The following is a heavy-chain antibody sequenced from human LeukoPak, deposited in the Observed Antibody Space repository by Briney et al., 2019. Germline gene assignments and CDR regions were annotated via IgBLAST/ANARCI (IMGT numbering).Heavy chain of an antibody. CDR1: GFTFGDYD. J-gene: IGHJ3*02. D-gene: IGHD6-19*01. CDR2: IRSTGDR. V-gene: IGHV3-13*01. CDR3: ARLYSSGRYANAFDI. Sequence: PGGSLRLSCAASGFTFGDYDMHWVRQATGKGLEWVSAIRSTGDRFYSGSVKGRFTISRENAKNTLYLEMNSLRVGDTAVYYCARLYSSGRYANAFDIWGQGTVVTVSS.